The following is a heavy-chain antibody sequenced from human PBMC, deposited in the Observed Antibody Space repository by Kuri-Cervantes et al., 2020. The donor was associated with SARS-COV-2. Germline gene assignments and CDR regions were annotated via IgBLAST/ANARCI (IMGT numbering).Heavy chain of an antibody. CDR2: ISYDGSNK. V-gene: IGHV3-30-3*01. D-gene: IGHD2-2*01. J-gene: IGHJ4*02. CDR3: ASDCSTTSCYPY. CDR1: GFTFSSYA. Sequence: LPLTCAASGFTFSSYAMHWVRQAPGKGLEWVAVISYDGSNKYYADSVKGRFTISRDNSKNTLYLQMNSLRVEDTAVYYCASDCSTTSCYPYWGQGNRV.